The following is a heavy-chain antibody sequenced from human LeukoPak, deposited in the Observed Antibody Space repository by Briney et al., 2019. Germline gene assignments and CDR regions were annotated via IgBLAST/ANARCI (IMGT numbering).Heavy chain of an antibody. CDR2: IIPIFGTA. CDR3: ASAVEMATTADY. CDR1: GGTFSSYA. J-gene: IGHJ4*02. D-gene: IGHD5-24*01. Sequence: SVRVSCKASGGTFSSYAISWVRQAPGQGLGRMGGIIPIFGTANYAQKFQGRVTITADESTSTAYMELSSLRSEDTAVYYCASAVEMATTADYWGQGTLVTVSS. V-gene: IGHV1-69*13.